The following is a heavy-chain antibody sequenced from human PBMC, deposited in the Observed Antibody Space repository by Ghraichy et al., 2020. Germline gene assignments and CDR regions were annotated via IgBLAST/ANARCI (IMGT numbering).Heavy chain of an antibody. CDR1: GFTFSDYY. V-gene: IGHV3-11*06. CDR3: ARVYTRVKYYFDY. Sequence: GSLRLSCAASGFTFSDYYMSWIRQAPGKGLEWVSYISSSSSYTNYADSVKGRFTISRDNAKNSLYLQMNSLRAEDTAVYYCARVYTRVKYYFDYWGQGTLVTVSS. D-gene: IGHD3-3*01. J-gene: IGHJ4*02. CDR2: ISSSSSYT.